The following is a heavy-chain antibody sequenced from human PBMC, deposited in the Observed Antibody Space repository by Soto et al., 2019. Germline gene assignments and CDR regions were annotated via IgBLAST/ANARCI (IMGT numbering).Heavy chain of an antibody. CDR2: ISGRGGST. V-gene: IGHV3-23*01. D-gene: IGHD4-17*01. CDR3: AKGAGYGDYSYYYYMDV. CDR1: GFTFSSYA. J-gene: IGHJ6*03. Sequence: GGSLRLSCAASGFTFSSYAMSWVRQAPGKGLEWVSAISGRGGSTYYADSVKGRFTISRDNSKNTLYLQMNSLRAEDTAVYYCAKGAGYGDYSYYYYMDVWGKGTTVTVSS.